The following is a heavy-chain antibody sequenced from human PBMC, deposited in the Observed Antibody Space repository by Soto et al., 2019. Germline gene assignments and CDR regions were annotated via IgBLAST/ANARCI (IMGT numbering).Heavy chain of an antibody. CDR3: ARIQPAPYAFDT. CDR1: GFTLSDYF. V-gene: IGHV3-11*06. Sequence: VQLVESGGGMVKPGGTLRLSCAASGFTLSDYFMAWVRQSPRQGLEWVSSSSSSGGYITYADSVRGRFTIHRDKGKSALYLQMNSLRAEDTAVYYCARIQPAPYAFDTWGQGAMVTVSS. CDR2: SSSSGGYI. J-gene: IGHJ3*02.